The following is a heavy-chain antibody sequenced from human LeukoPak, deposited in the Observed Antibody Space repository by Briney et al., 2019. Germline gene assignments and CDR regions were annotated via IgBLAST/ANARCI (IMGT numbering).Heavy chain of an antibody. CDR2: ISDSGST. Sequence: SETLSLTCVVSGGSLSTHYWSWIRQSPGRGLEWIGYISDSGSTNYNPSLKSRVTISVDTSKNQFSLMLSSVTAADTAVYYCARGYDSSAYYPFNYWGQGTLVTVSS. V-gene: IGHV4-59*11. J-gene: IGHJ4*02. CDR1: GGSLSTHY. CDR3: ARGYDSSAYYPFNY. D-gene: IGHD3-22*01.